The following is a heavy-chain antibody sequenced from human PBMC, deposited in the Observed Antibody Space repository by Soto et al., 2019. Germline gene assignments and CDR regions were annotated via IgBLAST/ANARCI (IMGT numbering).Heavy chain of an antibody. V-gene: IGHV4-59*01. J-gene: IGHJ5*02. D-gene: IGHD2-8*01. CDR2: ISYSVNT. CDR3: ARAPMVLSRSYSES. CDR1: GGSISNFY. Sequence: KPSETLSLTCTVSGGSISNFYWSWIRQPPGKGLEWIGYISYSVNTNYNPSLKSRVSISVDTSKNQLSLNLTSVTAADTAVYYCARAPMVLSRSYSESLGQGNPVTVSS.